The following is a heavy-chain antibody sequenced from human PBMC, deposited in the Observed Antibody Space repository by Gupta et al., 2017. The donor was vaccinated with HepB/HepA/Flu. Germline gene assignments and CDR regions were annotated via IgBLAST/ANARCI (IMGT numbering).Heavy chain of an antibody. Sequence: EVQLVQSGAEVKNPGESLQISCKGSGYSFTSYWIGWVRQLPGKGLEWLGIIYPGDSDTRYRPSFQRQGTISADKSISPAYLKWSRLKASETAMYYWARQDIRRDISGWLYYGMAVWGQGTTVTVSS. CDR3: ARQDIRRDISGWLYYGMAV. CDR1: GYSFTSYW. J-gene: IGHJ6*02. V-gene: IGHV5-51*01. D-gene: IGHD6-19*01. CDR2: IYPGDSDT.